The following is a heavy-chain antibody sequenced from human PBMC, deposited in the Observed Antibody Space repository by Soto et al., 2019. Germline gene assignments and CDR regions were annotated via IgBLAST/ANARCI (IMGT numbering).Heavy chain of an antibody. D-gene: IGHD1-7*01. V-gene: IGHV3-30-3*01. J-gene: IGHJ6*02. CDR1: GFTFSSYA. CDR2: ISYDGSNK. CDR3: ARDQGGTTLYYHGMDV. Sequence: QVQLVESGGGVVQPGRSLRLSCGASGFTFSSYAMHWVRQAPGQGLEWVALISYDGSNKYYAYSVKGRFTISRDNSKNTLYLQMNSLRPEDTAVYHCARDQGGTTLYYHGMDVWGQGTTVTVSS.